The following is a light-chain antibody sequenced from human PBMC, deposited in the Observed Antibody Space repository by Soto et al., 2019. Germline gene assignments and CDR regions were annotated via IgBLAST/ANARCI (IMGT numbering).Light chain of an antibody. CDR2: GVT. J-gene: IGLJ2*01. CDR1: SSGIGAYNY. Sequence: QSALTQPASVSGSPGQSITISCTGTSSGIGAYNYVSWYQQHPGKTAKLMIYGVTNRPSGVSHRFSGYKSGSTASLTISGLQADDEADYYCSSYTTSSPLEFGGGTKLTVL. V-gene: IGLV2-14*01. CDR3: SSYTTSSPLE.